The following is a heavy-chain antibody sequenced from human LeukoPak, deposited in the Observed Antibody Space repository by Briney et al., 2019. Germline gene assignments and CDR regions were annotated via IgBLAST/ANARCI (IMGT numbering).Heavy chain of an antibody. J-gene: IGHJ4*02. CDR2: ISYDGSNK. Sequence: GRSLRLSCAASGFTFSSYAMHWVRQAPGKGLEWVAVISYDGSNKYYADSVKGRFTISRDNSKNTLYLQMNSLRAEDTAVYYCARDWRGNSGYDIGLWGQGPLVTVSS. CDR3: ARDWRGNSGYDIGL. D-gene: IGHD5-12*01. V-gene: IGHV3-30-3*01. CDR1: GFTFSSYA.